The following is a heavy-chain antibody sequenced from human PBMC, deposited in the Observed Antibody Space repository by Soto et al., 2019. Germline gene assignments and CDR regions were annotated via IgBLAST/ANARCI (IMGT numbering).Heavy chain of an antibody. J-gene: IGHJ4*02. V-gene: IGHV4-34*01. CDR1: GGSFSAYY. Sequence: HSATLSLTCAVYGGSFSAYYWSWIRPTPGKGLEWIGEISRAGGTNYNPSLESRVAMSVDTSKNHFSLNLSSVTAADMAVYYCAREGSYSAYNFAHGIQLWSFDFWGQGALVTVSS. CDR3: AREGSYSAYNFAHGIQLWSFDF. CDR2: ISRAGGT. D-gene: IGHD5-12*01.